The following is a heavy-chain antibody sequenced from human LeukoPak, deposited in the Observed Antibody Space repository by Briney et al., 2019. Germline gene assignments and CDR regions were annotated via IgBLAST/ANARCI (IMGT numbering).Heavy chain of an antibody. V-gene: IGHV2-70*11. CDR1: GFSLSTSGMC. CDR3: ARSSMVRGVIISIYYGMDV. J-gene: IGHJ6*02. D-gene: IGHD3-10*01. Sequence: ESGPTLVNPTQTLTLTCTFSGFSLSTSGMCVSWIRQPPGKALEWLARIDWDDYKYYSTSLKTRLTISKDTSKNQVVLTMTSMDPVDTATYYCARSSMVRGVIISIYYGMDVWGQGTTVTVSS. CDR2: IDWDDYK.